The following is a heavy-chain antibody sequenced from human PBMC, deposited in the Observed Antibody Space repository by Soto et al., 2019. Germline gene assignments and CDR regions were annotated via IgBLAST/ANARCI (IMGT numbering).Heavy chain of an antibody. D-gene: IGHD3-10*01. V-gene: IGHV1-18*04. CDR2: ISAYNGNT. CDR1: GYTFTSYG. Sequence: GASVKVSCKASGYTFTSYGISWVRQAPGQGLEWMGWISAYNGNTNYAQKLQGRVTMTTDTSTSTAYMELRSLRSDDTAVYYCARVLTGWFGGFSWFYYYGMDLWGQGTQVTGSS. CDR3: ARVLTGWFGGFSWFYYYGMDL. J-gene: IGHJ6*02.